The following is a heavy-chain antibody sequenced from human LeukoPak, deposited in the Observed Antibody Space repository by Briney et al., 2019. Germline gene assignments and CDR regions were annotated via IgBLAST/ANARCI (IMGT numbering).Heavy chain of an antibody. CDR1: GGSISSGGYS. Sequence: TLSLTCAVSGGSISSGGYSWSWIRQPPGKGLEWIGYIYHSGSTYYNPSLKSRVTISVDTSKNQFSLKLSSVTAADTAVYYCASSIVGAATVNYWGQGTLVTVSS. D-gene: IGHD1-26*01. J-gene: IGHJ4*02. CDR3: ASSIVGAATVNY. CDR2: IYHSGST. V-gene: IGHV4-30-2*01.